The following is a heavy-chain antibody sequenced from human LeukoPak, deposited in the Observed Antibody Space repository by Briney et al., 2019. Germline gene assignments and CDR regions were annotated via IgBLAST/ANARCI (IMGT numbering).Heavy chain of an antibody. CDR1: GGSFSGYY. D-gene: IGHD1-7*01. CDR3: ARENRIYNWNYGREFSHYYYMDV. CDR2: INHSGST. Sequence: PSETLSLTCAVYGGSFSGYYWSWIRQPPGKGLEWIGEINHSGSTNYNPSLKSRVTISVDTSKNQFSLKLSSVTAADTAVYYCARENRIYNWNYGREFSHYYYMDVWGKGTTVTVSS. V-gene: IGHV4-34*01. J-gene: IGHJ6*03.